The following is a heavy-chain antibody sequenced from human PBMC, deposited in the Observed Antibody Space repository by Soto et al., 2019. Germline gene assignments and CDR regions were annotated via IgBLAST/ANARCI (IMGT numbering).Heavy chain of an antibody. D-gene: IGHD6-13*01. CDR1: GFAFSDYY. CDR3: AGQTRGIAASSDY. CDR2: ISSSSRTI. Sequence: PGGSLRLSCAASGFAFSDYYMSWIRQAPGKGLEWVSYISSSSRTIYYADSVKGRFTISRDNAKNSLYLQMNSLSAEDTAVYYCAGQTRGIAASSDYWGQGTLVTVSS. V-gene: IGHV3-11*01. J-gene: IGHJ4*02.